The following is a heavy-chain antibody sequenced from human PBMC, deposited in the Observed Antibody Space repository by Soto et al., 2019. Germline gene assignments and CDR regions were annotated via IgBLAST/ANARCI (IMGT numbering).Heavy chain of an antibody. Sequence: QVQLVQSGAEVKKPGASVKVSCKAPRYIFTAYFMHWVRQAPGQGLEWMGWINPNNAATHYGLSFQGRVTMTKVMSISTAYMELSSLRADDTAVYYCASHGPGARFVPWGQGTLVIVSS. CDR3: ASHGPGARFVP. V-gene: IGHV1-2*02. CDR1: RYIFTAYF. CDR2: INPNNAAT. D-gene: IGHD3-10*01. J-gene: IGHJ5*02.